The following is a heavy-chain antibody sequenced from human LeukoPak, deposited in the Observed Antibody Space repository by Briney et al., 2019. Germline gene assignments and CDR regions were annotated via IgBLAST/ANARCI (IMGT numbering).Heavy chain of an antibody. D-gene: IGHD5-18*01. Sequence: TGGSLRLPCAASGFSFSSYEMNWVRQAPGKGLEWVSHISSDGHVGRYVDSVRGRFTISRDNAKNSLYLQMNSLRDEDTAVYYCARGATAMAYFDCWGQGTLVTVSS. J-gene: IGHJ4*02. V-gene: IGHV3-48*03. CDR3: ARGATAMAYFDC. CDR1: GFSFSSYE. CDR2: ISSDGHVG.